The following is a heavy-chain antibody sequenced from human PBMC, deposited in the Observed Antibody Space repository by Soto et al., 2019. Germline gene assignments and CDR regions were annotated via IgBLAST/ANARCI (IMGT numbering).Heavy chain of an antibody. CDR1: GYTFTSYD. Sequence: QVQLVQSGAEVKKPGASVKVSCKASGYTFTSYDINWVRQATGQGLEWMGWMNPNSGNTGYAQKFQGRVTMTRNTSISTAYMELCSLRSEDTAAYYCARENWNYSSSRGKYYYYYYGMDVWGQGTTVTVSS. D-gene: IGHD1-7*01. V-gene: IGHV1-8*01. CDR3: ARENWNYSSSRGKYYYYYYGMDV. J-gene: IGHJ6*02. CDR2: MNPNSGNT.